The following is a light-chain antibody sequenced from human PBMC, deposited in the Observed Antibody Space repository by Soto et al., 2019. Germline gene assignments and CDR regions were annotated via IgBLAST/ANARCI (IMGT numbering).Light chain of an antibody. CDR1: QGIGSL. J-gene: IGKJ5*01. CDR3: QNRHCYPIT. CDR2: TAS. V-gene: IGKV1-9*01. Sequence: DIQLTQSPSFLSASVGDRVTITCRASQGIGSLLAWYQQKPGKAPKLLIHTASTLQSGVPSRFSGSGSGTEFPLTISSLQPADCATYYFQNRHCYPITFGQGTRLEIK.